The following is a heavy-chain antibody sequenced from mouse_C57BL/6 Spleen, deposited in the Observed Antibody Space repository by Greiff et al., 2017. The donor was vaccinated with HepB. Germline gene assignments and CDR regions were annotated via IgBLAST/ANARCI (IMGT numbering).Heavy chain of an antibody. V-gene: IGHV5-6*02. J-gene: IGHJ3*01. CDR1: GFTFSSYG. CDR3: ARQGGTGAWFAY. CDR2: ISSGGSYT. Sequence: DVMLVESGGDLVKPGGSLKLSCAASGFTFSSYGMSWVRQTPDKRLEWVATISSGGSYTYYPDSVKGRFTISRDNAKNTLYLQMSSLKSEDTAMYYCARQGGTGAWFAYWGQGTLVTVSA. D-gene: IGHD1-1*02.